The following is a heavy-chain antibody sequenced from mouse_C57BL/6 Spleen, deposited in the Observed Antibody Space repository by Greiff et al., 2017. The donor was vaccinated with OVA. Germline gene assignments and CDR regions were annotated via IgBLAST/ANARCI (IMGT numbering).Heavy chain of an antibody. CDR1: GYSFTGYY. D-gene: IGHD2-2*01. Sequence: DVHLVESGPELVKPGASVKISCKASGYSFTGYYMHWVKQSHGNILDWIGYIYPYNGVSSYNQKFKGKATLTVDKSSSTAYMELRSLTSEDSAVYYCARWGGYDYFDYWGQGTTLTVSS. V-gene: IGHV1-31*01. J-gene: IGHJ2*01. CDR3: ARWGGYDYFDY. CDR2: IYPYNGVS.